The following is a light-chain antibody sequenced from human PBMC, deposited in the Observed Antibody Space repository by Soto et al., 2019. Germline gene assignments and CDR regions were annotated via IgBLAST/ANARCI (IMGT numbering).Light chain of an antibody. J-gene: IGKJ5*01. CDR1: QSVSSN. Sequence: EIVMTQSPATLSVSPGERATLSCRASQSVSSNLAWYQQKPGQAPRLLIYGASTRAIGIPARFSGSGSGTDFTLTISSLQPEDFATYYCQQLNNYPSTFGQGTLLEIK. CDR2: GAS. CDR3: QQLNNYPST. V-gene: IGKV3-15*01.